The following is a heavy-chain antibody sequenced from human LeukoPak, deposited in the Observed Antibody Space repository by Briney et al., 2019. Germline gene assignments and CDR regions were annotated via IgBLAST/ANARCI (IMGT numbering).Heavy chain of an antibody. V-gene: IGHV4-34*01. CDR2: INHSGST. J-gene: IGHJ6*02. CDR1: GGSFSGYY. Sequence: PSETLSLTCAVYGGSFSGYYWSWIRQPPGKGLEWIGEINHSGSTNYNPSLKSRVTISVDTSKNQFSLKLSSVTAADTAVYYCARADSSSSLGYYYYYGMDVWGQGTTVTVSS. CDR3: ARADSSSSLGYYYYYGMDV. D-gene: IGHD6-6*01.